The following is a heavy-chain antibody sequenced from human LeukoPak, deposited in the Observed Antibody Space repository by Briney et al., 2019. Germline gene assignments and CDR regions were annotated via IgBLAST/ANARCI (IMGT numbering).Heavy chain of an antibody. CDR3: ARGSVRVGMDV. J-gene: IGHJ6*02. CDR1: GITFSTSD. Sequence: GGSLRLSCEASGITFSTSDMHWVRQAPGKGLEWVSVIGTAGDTYYADSVKGRFTISRENAKDSLYLQMNSLRAGDTAVYYCARGSVRVGMDVWGQGTTVTVSS. D-gene: IGHD6-13*01. V-gene: IGHV3-13*01. CDR2: IGTAGDT.